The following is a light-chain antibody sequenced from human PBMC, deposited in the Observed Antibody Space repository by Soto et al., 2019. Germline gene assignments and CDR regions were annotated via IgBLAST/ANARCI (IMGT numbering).Light chain of an antibody. CDR1: QSVSSSY. Sequence: EIVLTQSPGTLSLSPGERATLSCRASQSVSSSYLAWYQQKAGQAPRLVIYGASIRATGLPDRFSGSGSGTDFTLTISRLEPEDSAVYYCQQYGSSPRTFGQGTKVEIK. CDR2: GAS. CDR3: QQYGSSPRT. V-gene: IGKV3-20*01. J-gene: IGKJ1*01.